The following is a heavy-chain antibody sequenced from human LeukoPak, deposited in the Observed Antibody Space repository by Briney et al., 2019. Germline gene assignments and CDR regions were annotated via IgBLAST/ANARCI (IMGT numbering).Heavy chain of an antibody. J-gene: IGHJ3*02. CDR2: ISSSSSYI. CDR1: GFTFSSYS. V-gene: IGHV3-21*01. D-gene: IGHD6-19*01. Sequence: PGGSLRLSCAASGFTFSSYSMNWVRQAPGKGLEWVSSISSSSSYIYYADSVKGRFTISRDNAKNSLYLQMTSLRAEDTAVYYCARSPRYSSGWYGEGDAFDIWGQGTLVTVSS. CDR3: ARSPRYSSGWYGEGDAFDI.